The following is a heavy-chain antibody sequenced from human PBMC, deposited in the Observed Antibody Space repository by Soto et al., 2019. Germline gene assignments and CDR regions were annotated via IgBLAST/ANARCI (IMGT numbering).Heavy chain of an antibody. CDR2: IYYSGST. CDR3: ARQEWIQLWPDDY. V-gene: IGHV4-39*01. Sequence: SETLSLTCTVSGGSIRSSRDYWGWIRQPPGKGLEWIGSIYYSGSTYYNPSLKSRVTISVDTSKNQFSLKLSSVTAADTAVYYCARQEWIQLWPDDYWGQGTLVTVSS. J-gene: IGHJ4*02. D-gene: IGHD5-18*01. CDR1: GGSIRSSRDY.